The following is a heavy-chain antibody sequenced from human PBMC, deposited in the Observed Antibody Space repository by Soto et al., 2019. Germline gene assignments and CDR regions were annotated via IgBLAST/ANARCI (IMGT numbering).Heavy chain of an antibody. D-gene: IGHD3-22*01. Sequence: QAQLVQSGPEVKKPGASVKVSCKASGYRFTSYGISWVRQAPGQGLEWLGWISAYDDNTKYAQTPQXXVSISPDTSTNXAXMXXRSLRSDDTAMYYCARGGYYDSSGSRNYHYYGMNVWGQGTTVTVSS. CDR2: ISAYDDNT. J-gene: IGHJ6*02. CDR3: ARGGYYDSSGSRNYHYYGMNV. CDR1: GYRFTSYG. V-gene: IGHV1-18*01.